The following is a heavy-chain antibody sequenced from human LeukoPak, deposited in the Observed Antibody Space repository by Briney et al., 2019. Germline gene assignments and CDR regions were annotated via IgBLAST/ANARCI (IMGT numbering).Heavy chain of an antibody. D-gene: IGHD3-16*02. Sequence: GGSLRLSCAASGFTFSSYAMSWVRQAPGKGLEWVGFIRSKAYGGTTEYAASVKGRFTISRDDSKSIAYLQMNSLKTEDTAVYYCTRDPSNYDYVWGSYRYTESFDYWGQGTLVTVSS. CDR2: IRSKAYGGTT. V-gene: IGHV3-49*04. J-gene: IGHJ4*02. CDR1: GFTFSSYA. CDR3: TRDPSNYDYVWGSYRYTESFDY.